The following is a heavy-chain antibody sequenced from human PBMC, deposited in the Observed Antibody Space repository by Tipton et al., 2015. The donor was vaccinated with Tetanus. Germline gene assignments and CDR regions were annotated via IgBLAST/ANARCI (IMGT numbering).Heavy chain of an antibody. CDR1: GGLLSTGGYS. V-gene: IGHV4-30-2*01. J-gene: IGHJ4*02. Sequence: TLSLTCAVSGGLLSTGGYSWGWIRQPPGQGLEWIGYIYHTGSTYYNPSLRSRVTISTVGSKNHVSLKLTSVTAADTGVYYCASYNIPYYFDYWGRGTLVTVSS. CDR3: ASYNIPYYFDY. CDR2: IYHTGST. D-gene: IGHD2-2*02.